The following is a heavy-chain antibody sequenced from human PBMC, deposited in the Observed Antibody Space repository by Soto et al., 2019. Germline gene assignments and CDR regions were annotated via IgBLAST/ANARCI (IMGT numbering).Heavy chain of an antibody. CDR3: ASGGKVVVVTAALDF. CDR2: VNPSGGHT. D-gene: IGHD2-21*02. Sequence: QVQLMQSGAEVKKPGASVKVSCKASGDTFTDYYIHWVRQAPGQGLEWMGTVNPSGGHTTYAQHSLCRVTMTMDASTGTLFVELTSLTSDDTARSYRASGGKVVVVTAALDFWGQGTLGTVSA. V-gene: IGHV1-46*01. CDR1: GDTFTDYY. J-gene: IGHJ4*02.